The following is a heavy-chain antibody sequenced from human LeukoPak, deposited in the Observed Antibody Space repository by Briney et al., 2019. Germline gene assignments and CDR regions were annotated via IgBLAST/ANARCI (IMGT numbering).Heavy chain of an antibody. Sequence: GASVKVSCKVSGYTLTELSMHWVRQAPGKGLEWMGGFDPEDGETIYAQKFQGRVTMTEDTSTDTAYMELSSLRSEDTAVYYCATGIWFGELFYAFDIWGQGTMVTVSS. J-gene: IGHJ3*02. V-gene: IGHV1-24*01. CDR1: GYTLTELS. D-gene: IGHD3-10*01. CDR3: ATGIWFGELFYAFDI. CDR2: FDPEDGET.